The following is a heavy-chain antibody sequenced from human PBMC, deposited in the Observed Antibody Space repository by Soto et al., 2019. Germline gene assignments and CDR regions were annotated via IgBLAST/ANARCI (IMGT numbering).Heavy chain of an antibody. CDR1: GFTFSRYA. D-gene: IGHD2-8*01. Sequence: GGSLRLSCAASGFTFSRYAMHWVRQAPGEGLEWVAVISRDGSSKYYGDSVKGRFTVSRDNSNNTLYLSMTSLRPDDTAVFYCARSRNGAVPDSINFWGQGTLGTVS. CDR3: ARSRNGAVPDSINF. J-gene: IGHJ4*02. V-gene: IGHV3-30-3*01. CDR2: ISRDGSSK.